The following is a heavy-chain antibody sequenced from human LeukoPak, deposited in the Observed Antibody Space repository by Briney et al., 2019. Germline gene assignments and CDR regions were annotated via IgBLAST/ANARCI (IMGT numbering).Heavy chain of an antibody. V-gene: IGHV3-23*01. CDR3: AKYSSGWYEMGYLDY. CDR1: GFTFSSYA. D-gene: IGHD6-19*01. CDR2: ISGSGGST. Sequence: GGSLRLSCAASGFTFSSYAMSWVRQAPGKGLEWVSAISGSGGSTYYADSVKGRFTISRDNSKNTLYLQMNSLRAEDTAVYYCAKYSSGWYEMGYLDYWGQGTLVTVSS. J-gene: IGHJ4*02.